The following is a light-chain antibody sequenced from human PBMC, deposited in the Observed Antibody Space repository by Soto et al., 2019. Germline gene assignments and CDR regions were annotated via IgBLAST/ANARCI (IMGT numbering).Light chain of an antibody. CDR3: QQYNSYSYT. J-gene: IGKJ2*01. V-gene: IGKV1-5*01. Sequence: DIQMTQSPSTLSASVGDSVTLTCRASQTISTWLAWYQQKPGKAPKLLIYGASSLQTGVPSRFSGSGSGTAFTLTISSLQPDDFATYYCQQYNSYSYTFGQGTKLEIK. CDR1: QTISTW. CDR2: GAS.